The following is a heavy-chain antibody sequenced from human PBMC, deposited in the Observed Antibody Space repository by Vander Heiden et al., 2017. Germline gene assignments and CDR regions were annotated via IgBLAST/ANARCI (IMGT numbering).Heavy chain of an antibody. V-gene: IGHV4-38-2*02. D-gene: IGHD3-22*01. CDR3: ARDHYYDYDAFDI. CDR1: GYSISSGYY. J-gene: IGHJ3*02. Sequence: QVQLQASCPGLVKPSETLSLPCAVSGYSISSGYYSGWIRQPPGKGLEWIGSIYHSGSTYYNPSLKSRVTISVDTSKNQFSLKLSSVTAADTAVYYCARDHYYDYDAFDIWGQGTMVTVSS. CDR2: IYHSGST.